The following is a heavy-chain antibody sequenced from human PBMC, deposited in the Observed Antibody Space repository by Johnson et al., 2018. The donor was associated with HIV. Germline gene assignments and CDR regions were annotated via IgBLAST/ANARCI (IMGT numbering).Heavy chain of an antibody. CDR1: GFTFSSYG. V-gene: IGHV3-33*06. D-gene: IGHD3-22*01. CDR3: AKGDYFDSRGAFDI. CDR2: IWYDGNNK. J-gene: IGHJ3*02. Sequence: QVQLVESGGGVVQPGRSLRLSCAASGFTFSSYGMHWVRQAPGKGLEWVAVIWYDGNNKYYADSVKGRFTISRDNSKNTVFLQMNSLRAEDTAVYYCAKGDYFDSRGAFDIWGQGTMVTVSS.